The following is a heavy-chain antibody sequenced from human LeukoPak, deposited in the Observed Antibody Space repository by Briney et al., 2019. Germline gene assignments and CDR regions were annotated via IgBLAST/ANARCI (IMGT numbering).Heavy chain of an antibody. CDR1: GFTFSSYE. CDR2: ISSSGSTI. Sequence: GGSLRLSCAASGFTFSSYEMNWVRQAPGKGLEWVSHISSSGSTIYYADSVKGRFTISRDNAKNSLYLQMNSLRAEDTAVYYCAGRITMVRGVSKVDYWGQGTLVTVSS. CDR3: AGRITMVRGVSKVDY. J-gene: IGHJ4*02. D-gene: IGHD3-10*01. V-gene: IGHV3-48*03.